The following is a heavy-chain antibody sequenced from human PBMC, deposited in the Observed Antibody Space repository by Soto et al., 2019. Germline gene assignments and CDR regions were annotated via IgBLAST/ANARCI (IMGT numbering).Heavy chain of an antibody. V-gene: IGHV3-49*03. Sequence: GGSLRPSCPASGFTFGVYAMSWFRQVPGRGRGWEGFIRSKAYGGTTEYAASVKGRFTISRDDSKSIAYLQMNSLKTEDTAVYYCTRDAGYCSSTSCYSYYGMDVWGQGTTVTVSS. CDR3: TRDAGYCSSTSCYSYYGMDV. CDR2: IRSKAYGGTT. J-gene: IGHJ6*02. D-gene: IGHD2-2*01. CDR1: GFTFGVYA.